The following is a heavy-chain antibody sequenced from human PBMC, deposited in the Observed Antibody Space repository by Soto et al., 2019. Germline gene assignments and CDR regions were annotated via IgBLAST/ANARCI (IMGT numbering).Heavy chain of an antibody. J-gene: IGHJ4*02. CDR2: ISSSSSYI. V-gene: IGHV3-21*01. D-gene: IGHD3-9*01. CDR1: GFTFSSYS. Sequence: GGSLRLSCAASGFTFSSYSMNWVRQAPGKGLEWVSSISSSSSYIYYADSVKGRFTISRDNAKNSLYLQMNSLRAEDTAVYYCARDLVLRYFDWLLFDYWGQGTPVTVSS. CDR3: ARDLVLRYFDWLLFDY.